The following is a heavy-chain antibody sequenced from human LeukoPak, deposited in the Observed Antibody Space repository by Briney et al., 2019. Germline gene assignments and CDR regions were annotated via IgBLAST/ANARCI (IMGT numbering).Heavy chain of an antibody. V-gene: IGHV5-10-1*01. CDR1: GYSFTSHW. CDR2: IDPSDSYT. Sequence: GEPLRISCKGSGYSFTSHWNSWVRQMPGKGLEWMGRIDPSDSYTNYSPSFQGHVTISADKSISTAYLQWSSLKASDTATYYCARHSSRYYDSSGYRGDSDYWGQGTLVTVSS. CDR3: ARHSSRYYDSSGYRGDSDY. J-gene: IGHJ4*02. D-gene: IGHD3-22*01.